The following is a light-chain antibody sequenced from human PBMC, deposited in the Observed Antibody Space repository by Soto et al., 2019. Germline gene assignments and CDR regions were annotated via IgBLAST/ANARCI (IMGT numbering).Light chain of an antibody. J-gene: IGKJ2*01. Sequence: DIQMTQSPSSLSASVGDRVTITCRASQGIGTYLNWFQQKPGKAPKFLIYATSSLQSGVPPRFSGSGSGTDFTLTISSLQPEDFATYFCQQSYSTPWTFGQGTKVEIK. CDR3: QQSYSTPWT. CDR1: QGIGTY. CDR2: ATS. V-gene: IGKV1-39*01.